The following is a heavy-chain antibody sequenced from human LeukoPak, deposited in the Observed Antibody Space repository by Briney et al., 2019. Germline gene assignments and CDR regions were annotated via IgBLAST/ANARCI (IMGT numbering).Heavy chain of an antibody. CDR3: AREDGPLD. CDR1: GFTFSTYA. V-gene: IGHV3-7*01. J-gene: IGHJ4*02. Sequence: PGGSLRLSCAASGFTFSTYAMSWVRQAPGKGLEWVANIKQDGSEKYYVDSVKGRFTISRDNAKNSLYLQMNSLRAEDTAVYYCAREDGPLDWGQGTLVTVSS. CDR2: IKQDGSEK.